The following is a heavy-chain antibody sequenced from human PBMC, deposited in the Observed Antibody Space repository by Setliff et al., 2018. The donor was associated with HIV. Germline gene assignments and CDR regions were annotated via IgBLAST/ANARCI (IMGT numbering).Heavy chain of an antibody. CDR3: VRHNPTVVTDGYDI. CDR1: GGSMSSGSYF. Sequence: SETLSLTCTVSGGSMSSGSYFWSWIRQPAGKGLEWIGRIYTSGSTDYNPSLKSRLTISVDTPKNQFSLNLSSVTAADTAVYYCVRHNPTVVTDGYDIWGQGTKVTVSS. CDR2: IYTSGST. V-gene: IGHV4-61*02. J-gene: IGHJ3*02. D-gene: IGHD2-21*02.